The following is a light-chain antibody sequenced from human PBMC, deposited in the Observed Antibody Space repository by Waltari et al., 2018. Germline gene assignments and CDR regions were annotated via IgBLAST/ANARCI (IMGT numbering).Light chain of an antibody. J-gene: IGLJ3*02. CDR3: QSYDNSLSAWV. V-gene: IGLV1-40*01. CDR2: EEN. CDR1: SSNIGAGYD. Sequence: QSVLTQPPSMSGAPGQRVTISCTCNSSNIGAGYDVHWYQHLPGTAPRLLLDEENNMPSGGRDGFLGPKSAMSASLAINGMQAEEEGQYHCQSYDNSLSAWVFGGGTKVLVL.